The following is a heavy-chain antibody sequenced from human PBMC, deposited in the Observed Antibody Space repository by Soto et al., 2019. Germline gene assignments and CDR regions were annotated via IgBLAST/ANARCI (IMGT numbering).Heavy chain of an antibody. D-gene: IGHD1-26*01. V-gene: IGHV3-23*01. Sequence: GGSLRLSCAASGFTFSSYAMSWVRQAPGKGLEWVSTISGSGGNAYYADSVKDRFSISRDNSKNTLRLQMNSLRADDTAVYYCAKDGASGSYPPYYYFGMDVWGQGTTVTVS. CDR1: GFTFSSYA. CDR2: ISGSGGNA. CDR3: AKDGASGSYPPYYYFGMDV. J-gene: IGHJ6*02.